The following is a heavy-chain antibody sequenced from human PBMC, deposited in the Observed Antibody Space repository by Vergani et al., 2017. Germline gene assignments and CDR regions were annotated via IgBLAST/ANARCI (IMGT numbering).Heavy chain of an antibody. CDR3: ASSGYSYVRAYYYDSRNGMDV. CDR1: GGTFSSYA. V-gene: IGHV1-69*12. Sequence: QVQLVQSGAEVKKPGSSVKVSCKASGGTFSSYAISWVRQAPGQGLEWMGGIIPIFGTANYAQKFQGRVTITADESTSTAYMELSSLRSEDTAVYYCASSGYSYVRAYYYDSRNGMDVWGQGTTVTVSS. D-gene: IGHD3-22*01. J-gene: IGHJ6*02. CDR2: IIPIFGTA.